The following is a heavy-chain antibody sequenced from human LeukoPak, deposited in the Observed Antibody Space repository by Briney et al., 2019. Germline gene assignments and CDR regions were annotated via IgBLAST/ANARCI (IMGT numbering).Heavy chain of an antibody. CDR2: MSPNSGAT. V-gene: IGHV1-2*07. D-gene: IGHD3-16*02. J-gene: IGHJ4*02. Sequence: ASVKVSCKASGYTFTSYYIHWVRQAPGQGLEWLGWMSPNSGATNYGHKFQGRVTMTSDTSINTAYLELSSLSSDDTAVYYCARATGDYVWGSFRSHYASWGQGSLVTVSS. CDR3: ARATGDYVWGSFRSHYAS. CDR1: GYTFTSYY.